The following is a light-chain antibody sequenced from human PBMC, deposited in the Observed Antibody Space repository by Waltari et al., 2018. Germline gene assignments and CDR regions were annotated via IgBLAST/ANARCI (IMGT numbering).Light chain of an antibody. CDR3: QQYLSAPRT. CDR1: ESVIYDSDNKNY. V-gene: IGKV4-1*01. Sequence: DIVMTQSPDSLAVSLGERATINCKSSESVIYDSDNKNYLAWDQQKPGQPPKLLIHWASDRESGVPDRFSGSGSGTDFTLTISSLQAEDVAVYYCQQYLSAPRTFGQGTVLEIK. J-gene: IGKJ2*02. CDR2: WAS.